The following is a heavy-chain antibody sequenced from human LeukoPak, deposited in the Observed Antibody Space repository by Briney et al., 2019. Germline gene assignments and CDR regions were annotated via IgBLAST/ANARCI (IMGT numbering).Heavy chain of an antibody. Sequence: GGSLRLSCAASGFIFSNYWMHWVRQAPGKGLVWVSRINSDGSSTTYADSVKGRFTISRDNAKNTLYLQMNSLRAEDTAVYYCARDGVEFYNWFDPWGQGTLVTVSS. J-gene: IGHJ5*02. V-gene: IGHV3-74*01. CDR3: ARDGVEFYNWFDP. CDR2: INSDGSST. D-gene: IGHD2-21*01. CDR1: GFIFSNYW.